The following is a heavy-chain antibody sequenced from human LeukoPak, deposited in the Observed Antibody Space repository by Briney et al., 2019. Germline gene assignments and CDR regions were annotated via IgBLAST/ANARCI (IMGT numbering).Heavy chain of an antibody. CDR2: INSDGSSI. Sequence: GGCLRLSCAASGFTFSSYWMHWVRQAPGKGLVCVSRINSDGSSITYADSVKGRFTISRDNAKNTLYLQMNSLRVEDTAVYYCAREGRVSGYDFDCWGQGTLVTVSS. CDR1: GFTFSSYW. V-gene: IGHV3-74*03. D-gene: IGHD5-12*01. J-gene: IGHJ4*02. CDR3: AREGRVSGYDFDC.